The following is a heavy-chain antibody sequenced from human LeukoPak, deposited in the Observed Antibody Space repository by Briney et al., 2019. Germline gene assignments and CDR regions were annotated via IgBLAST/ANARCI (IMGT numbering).Heavy chain of an antibody. Sequence: PSETLSLTCTVSGGSISSGDYYWSWIRQPPGKGLEWIGYIYYSGSTYYNPSLKSRVTISVDTSKNQFSLKLSSVTAADTAVYYCARTTYYYDRSGYYPLPLDYWGQGTLVTVSS. CDR1: GGSISSGDYY. CDR2: IYYSGST. D-gene: IGHD3-22*01. J-gene: IGHJ4*02. CDR3: ARTTYYYDRSGYYPLPLDY. V-gene: IGHV4-30-4*08.